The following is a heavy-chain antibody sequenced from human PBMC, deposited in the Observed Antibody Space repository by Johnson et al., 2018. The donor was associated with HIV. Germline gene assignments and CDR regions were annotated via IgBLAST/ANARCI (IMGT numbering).Heavy chain of an antibody. J-gene: IGHJ3*02. D-gene: IGHD3-3*01. CDR3: ARNTRITIFVVVIRHDAFDI. CDR1: GFTFDDHG. V-gene: IGHV3-20*04. CDR2: INWNDGST. Sequence: VQLVESGGGLVQPGGSLRLSCAASGFTFDDHGMSWVRQAPGKGLEWVSGINWNDGSTGYADSVKGRFTISRDNAKNSLYLQMNSLRAEDTALYYCARNTRITIFVVVIRHDAFDIWGQGTMVTVSS.